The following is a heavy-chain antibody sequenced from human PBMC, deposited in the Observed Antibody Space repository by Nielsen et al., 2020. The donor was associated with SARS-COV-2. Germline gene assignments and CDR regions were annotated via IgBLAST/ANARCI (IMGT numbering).Heavy chain of an antibody. Sequence: GGLLRPPFAAPGSTFSASALTWARQPPGRGLGWIPSINGGETHVYYAASVKGRFTIFSDNAKHALYLQMNSLRDDDTAVYYCARQTVSSYQLLRKYYYYIDVWGKGTTVTVSS. CDR3: ARQTVSSYQLLRKYYYYIDV. CDR2: INGGETHV. V-gene: IGHV3-21*01. J-gene: IGHJ6*03. D-gene: IGHD2-2*01. CDR1: GSTFSASA.